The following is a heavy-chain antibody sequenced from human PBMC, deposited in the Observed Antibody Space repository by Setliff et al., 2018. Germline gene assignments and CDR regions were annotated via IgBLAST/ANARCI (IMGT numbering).Heavy chain of an antibody. J-gene: IGHJ6*03. V-gene: IGHV3-30*18. CDR2: ISYDGSNK. CDR3: AKGFGGRGYDYYYMDV. Sequence: PGGSLRLSCAASGFTFSSYGMHWVRQAPGKGLEWVAVISYDGSNKYYADSVKGRFTISRDNSKNTLYLQMSSLRAEDTAVYYCAKGFGGRGYDYYYMDVWGKGTTVTVSS. CDR1: GFTFSSYG. D-gene: IGHD3-3*01.